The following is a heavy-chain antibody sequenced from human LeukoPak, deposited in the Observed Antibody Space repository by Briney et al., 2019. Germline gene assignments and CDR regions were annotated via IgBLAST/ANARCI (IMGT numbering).Heavy chain of an antibody. CDR3: ASPAGIGYSGYDPPHPLFDY. J-gene: IGHJ4*02. V-gene: IGHV4-39*01. Sequence: PSETLSLTCTVSGGSISSSSYYWGWIRQPPGKGLEWIGSIYYSGSTYYNPSLKSRVTISVDTSKNQFSLKLSSVTAADTAVYYCASPAGIGYSGYDPPHPLFDYWGQGTLVTVSS. D-gene: IGHD5-12*01. CDR1: GGSISSSSYY. CDR2: IYYSGST.